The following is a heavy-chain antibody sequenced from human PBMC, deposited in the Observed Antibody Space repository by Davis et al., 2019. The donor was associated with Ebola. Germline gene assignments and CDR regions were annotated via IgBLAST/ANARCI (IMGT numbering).Heavy chain of an antibody. J-gene: IGHJ1*01. V-gene: IGHV4-59*01. CDR1: GGSISSYY. Sequence: SETLSLTCTVSGGSISSYYWSWIRQPPGKGLEWIGYIYYSGSTNYNPSLKSRVTISVDPSKNQFSLKLSSVTAADTAVYYCARGSAARRGYFHHWGQGTLVTVSS. CDR3: ARGSAARRGYFHH. D-gene: IGHD6-6*01. CDR2: IYYSGST.